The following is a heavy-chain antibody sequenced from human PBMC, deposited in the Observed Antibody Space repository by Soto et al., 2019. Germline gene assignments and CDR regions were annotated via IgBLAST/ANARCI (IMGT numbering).Heavy chain of an antibody. CDR2: IYDSGST. V-gene: IGHV4-39*01. Sequence: PSETLSLTCAVSGGSINSGGYCWGWIRQPPGKGLEWIATIYDSGSTYYDPSLKSRVAISVDTSKKQLSLKLTSVTAADTAVYYCARRPQFGGDFDYWGQGTLVTVSS. CDR3: ARRPQFGGDFDY. CDR1: GGSINSGGYC. D-gene: IGHD3-10*01. J-gene: IGHJ4*02.